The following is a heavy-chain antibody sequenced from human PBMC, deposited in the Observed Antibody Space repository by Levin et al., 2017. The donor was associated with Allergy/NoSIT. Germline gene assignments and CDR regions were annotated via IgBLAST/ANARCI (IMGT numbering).Heavy chain of an antibody. CDR3: ARVAPSSIAALKAPFDY. V-gene: IGHV3-21*01. J-gene: IGHJ4*02. CDR1: GFTFSSYS. Sequence: GGSLRLSCAASGFTFSSYSMNWVRQAPGKGLEWVSSISSSSTFIYYADSVKGRFTISRDNAQNSLYLQMNSLRAEDTAVYYCARVAPSSIAALKAPFDYWGQGTLVTVSS. CDR2: ISSSSTFI. D-gene: IGHD6-6*01.